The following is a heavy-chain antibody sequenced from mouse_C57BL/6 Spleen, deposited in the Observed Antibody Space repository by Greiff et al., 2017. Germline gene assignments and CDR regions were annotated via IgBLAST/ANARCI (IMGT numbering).Heavy chain of an antibody. Sequence: VQLQQSGPELVKPGDSVKISCKASGYSFTGYFMNWVMQSHGKSLEWIGRINPYNGDTFYNQKFKGKATLTVDKSSSTAHMELRSLTSEDSAVYYCARYDYEGNYYYAMDYWGQGTSVTVSS. D-gene: IGHD2-4*01. CDR2: INPYNGDT. V-gene: IGHV1-20*01. CDR1: GYSFTGYF. CDR3: ARYDYEGNYYYAMDY. J-gene: IGHJ4*01.